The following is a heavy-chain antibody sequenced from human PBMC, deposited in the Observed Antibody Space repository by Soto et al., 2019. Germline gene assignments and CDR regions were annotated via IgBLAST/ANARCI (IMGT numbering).Heavy chain of an antibody. Sequence: QVQLVQSGAEVKKPGSSVKVSCKASGGTFSSYAISWVRQAPGQGLEWMGGIIPIFGTANYAQKFQGRVTITADESTSTAYMEXXXXXXXXXXXXXXXXXXXXXXXXXXXXXFDLWGRGTLVT. CDR2: IIPIFGTA. CDR3: XXXXXXXXXXXXXXXFDL. V-gene: IGHV1-69*12. J-gene: IGHJ2*01. CDR1: GGTFSSYA.